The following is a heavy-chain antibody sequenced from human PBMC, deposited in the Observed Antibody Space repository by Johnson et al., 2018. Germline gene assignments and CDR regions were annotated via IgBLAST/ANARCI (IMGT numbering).Heavy chain of an antibody. D-gene: IGHD3-9*01. CDR3: AKDDWPTYYYMDV. CDR2: ISYDGGDK. Sequence: QVQLVQSGGGVVQPGRSLRLSCAAFGFTFTSYGMHWVRQAPGKGLEWVAVISYDGGDKYYADSVKGRFTISRYNSKHTLSLQLDSLRTEDTAVYYCAKDDWPTYYYMDVWGKGTTVTVSS. V-gene: IGHV3-30*18. CDR1: GFTFTSYG. J-gene: IGHJ6*03.